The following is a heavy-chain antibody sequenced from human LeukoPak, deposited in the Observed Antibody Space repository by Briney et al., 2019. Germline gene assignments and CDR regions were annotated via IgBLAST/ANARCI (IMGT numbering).Heavy chain of an antibody. D-gene: IGHD3-22*01. CDR2: INHSGNT. V-gene: IGHV4-34*01. CDR1: GGTFSGYY. J-gene: IGHJ5*02. Sequence: SETLSLTCAVYGGTFSGYYWSWIRQPPGKGLEWIGEINHSGNTNYNPSLKSRVTVSIDTSKNQFSLKLSSVTAADTAVYYCARGRAIPYDSSGYPSPWGQGTLVTVSS. CDR3: ARGRAIPYDSSGYPSP.